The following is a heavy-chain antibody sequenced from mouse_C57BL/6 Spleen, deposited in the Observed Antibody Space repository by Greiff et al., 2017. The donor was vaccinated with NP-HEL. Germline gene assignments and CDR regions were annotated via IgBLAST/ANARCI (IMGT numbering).Heavy chain of an antibody. J-gene: IGHJ4*01. CDR3: ARSRYYYGSSYSYAMDY. Sequence: VQLQQPGAELVRPGSSVKLSCKASGYTFTSYWMHWVKQRPIQGLEWIGNIDPSDSETHYNQKFKDKATLTVDKSSSTAYMQLSSLTSEDSAVYYCARSRYYYGSSYSYAMDYWGQGTSVTVSS. CDR2: IDPSDSET. CDR1: GYTFTSYW. V-gene: IGHV1-52*01. D-gene: IGHD1-1*01.